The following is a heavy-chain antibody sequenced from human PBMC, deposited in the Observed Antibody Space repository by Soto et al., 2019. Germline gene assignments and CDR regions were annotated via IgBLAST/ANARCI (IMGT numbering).Heavy chain of an antibody. CDR2: ISSSSSTI. D-gene: IGHD4-17*01. CDR3: ARDSWDGDYE. Sequence: EVQLVESGGGLVQPGGSLRLSCAASGFTFSSYSMNWVRQAPGKELEWVSYISSSSSTIYYADSVKGRFTISRDNAKNSLYLQMNIPRDEDTDVYYCARDSWDGDYEWGQVTLVTVSS. J-gene: IGHJ4*02. CDR1: GFTFSSYS. V-gene: IGHV3-48*02.